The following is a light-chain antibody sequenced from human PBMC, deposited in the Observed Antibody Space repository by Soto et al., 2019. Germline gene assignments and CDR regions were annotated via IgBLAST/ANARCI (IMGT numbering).Light chain of an antibody. J-gene: IGKJ1*01. Sequence: EIVFTQSPGTLSLSPGERATLSCRASQSVSNNYLAWYQQKPGQAPRLHIYGASNRATGIPDRFSGSGSGTDFTLTISRLEPEDFAVYYCQQYGSSGTFGQGTKVDIK. CDR1: QSVSNNY. CDR3: QQYGSSGT. CDR2: GAS. V-gene: IGKV3-20*01.